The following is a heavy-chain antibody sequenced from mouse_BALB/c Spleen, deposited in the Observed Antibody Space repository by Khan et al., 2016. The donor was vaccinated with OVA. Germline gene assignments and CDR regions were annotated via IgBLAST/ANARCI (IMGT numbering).Heavy chain of an antibody. V-gene: IGHV2-6-5*01. CDR2: IWAGGST. CDR1: GFSLTDYA. Sequence: VQLQESGPGLVAPSQSLSITCTVSGFSLTDYAVRWIRQPPGKGLEWLGVIWAGGSTYYNSALKSRLSISKDNSKSQVFLEMNSLQTDDTAMNYCAKYPPYYALDYWGQGTSVTVSS. CDR3: AKYPPYYALDY. J-gene: IGHJ4*01.